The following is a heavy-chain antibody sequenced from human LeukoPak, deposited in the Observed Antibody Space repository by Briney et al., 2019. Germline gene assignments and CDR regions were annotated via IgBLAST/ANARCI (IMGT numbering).Heavy chain of an antibody. CDR1: GFTFNNYS. CDR2: ISSSSTYI. CDR3: ARDSGIYRTIDY. Sequence: PGGSLRLSCVASGFTFNNYSMNWVRQAPGKGLEWVSSISSSSTYIYHADSVKGRFTISRDNAKNSLYLQMNSLRAEDTAVYYCARDSGIYRTIDYWGQEPWSPSPQ. D-gene: IGHD1-26*01. J-gene: IGHJ4*01. V-gene: IGHV3-21*01.